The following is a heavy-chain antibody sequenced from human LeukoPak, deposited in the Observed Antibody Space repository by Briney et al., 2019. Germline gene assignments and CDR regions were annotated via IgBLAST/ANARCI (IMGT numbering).Heavy chain of an antibody. CDR3: ARDFFHGHCGGLSCFLLHY. Sequence: GASVKVSCKASGYTFTSYGISWVRQAPGQGLEWMGWISANNGNTNYAQKFQGRVTMTTDTSTGTAYMELRSLRSDDTAVYYCARDFFHGHCGGLSCFLLHYWGQGSLVAVSS. V-gene: IGHV1-18*01. D-gene: IGHD2-15*01. CDR2: ISANNGNT. J-gene: IGHJ4*02. CDR1: GYTFTSYG.